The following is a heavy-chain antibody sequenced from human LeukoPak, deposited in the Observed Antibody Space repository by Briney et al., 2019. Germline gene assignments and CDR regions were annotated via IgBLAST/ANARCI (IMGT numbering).Heavy chain of an antibody. D-gene: IGHD3-3*01. J-gene: IGHJ6*03. V-gene: IGHV3-23*01. CDR1: GSTFNNFA. CDR3: AKRNEINTIFGVVINFMDV. CDR2: MSGSGGTT. Sequence: GGSLRLSCAASGSTFNNFAISWVRQAPGKGLEWVSAMSGSGGTTVYADPVKGRFTISRDISKNTLYLQMNSLRAEDTAIYYCAKRNEINTIFGVVINFMDVWGKGTTVTVSS.